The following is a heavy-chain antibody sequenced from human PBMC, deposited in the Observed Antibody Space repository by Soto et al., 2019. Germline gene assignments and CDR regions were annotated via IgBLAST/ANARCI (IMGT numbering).Heavy chain of an antibody. Sequence: PSKTLSLTCSVSGGSSSGHYWSWIRQPAGKGLEWIGRIYRSGNANYNPSPKSRVTMSVDTSKNQFSLHLKSVTAADAAVYYCASDRQIWFASWGHGTLVTVSA. CDR1: GGSSSGHY. V-gene: IGHV4-4*07. CDR2: IYRSGNA. J-gene: IGHJ5*01. CDR3: ASDRQIWFAS.